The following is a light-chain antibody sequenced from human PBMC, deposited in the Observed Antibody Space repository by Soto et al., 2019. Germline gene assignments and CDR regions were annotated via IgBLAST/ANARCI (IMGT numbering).Light chain of an antibody. CDR1: QSVSSN. Sequence: EIVMTQSPATLSVSPGERATLSCRASQSVSSNLAWYQQKPGQAPRLLIYGASTRATGIPARFSGSGSGTDFTLTISSLQSEDFAVYYCQQYNSSPVTFGGGTKVEIK. CDR2: GAS. CDR3: QQYNSSPVT. J-gene: IGKJ4*01. V-gene: IGKV3-15*01.